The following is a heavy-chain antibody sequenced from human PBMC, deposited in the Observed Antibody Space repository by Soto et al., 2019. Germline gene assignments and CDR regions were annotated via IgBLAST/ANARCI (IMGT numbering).Heavy chain of an antibody. D-gene: IGHD3-9*01. V-gene: IGHV1-69*06. J-gene: IGHJ4*02. CDR1: GGTFSSYA. CDR2: IIPIFGTA. CDR3: ARGHDILTGYLEFDY. Sequence: QVQLVQSGAEVKKPGSSVKVSCKASGGTFSSYAISWVRQAPGQGLEWMGGIIPIFGTANYEQKFQGRVTITADKSTRTAYMELSSLRSEDTAVYYCARGHDILTGYLEFDYWGQGTLVTVSS.